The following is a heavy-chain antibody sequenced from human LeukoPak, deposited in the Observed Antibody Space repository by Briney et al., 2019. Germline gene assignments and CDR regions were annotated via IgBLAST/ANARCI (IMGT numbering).Heavy chain of an antibody. CDR2: ISSSGYSI. D-gene: IGHD3-10*01. Sequence: PGGSLRLSRAASGFTFSTDDMNWIRQAPWKGLEWASYISSSGYSIYFADSVKGRFTISRDNANKSLYLQMNSLRAEDTAVYYCAREGSSYAPSQPFYFDSWGQGTLVTVSS. J-gene: IGHJ4*02. V-gene: IGHV3-48*03. CDR1: GFTFSTDD. CDR3: AREGSSYAPSQPFYFDS.